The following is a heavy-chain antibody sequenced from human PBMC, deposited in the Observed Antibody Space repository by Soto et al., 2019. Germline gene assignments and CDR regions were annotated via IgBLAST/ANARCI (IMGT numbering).Heavy chain of an antibody. J-gene: IGHJ3*02. CDR3: ARDMYGHDAFDI. D-gene: IGHD2-8*01. V-gene: IGHV1-8*01. CDR2: MNPNSGNT. CDR1: GYTFTRYD. Sequence: GASVKVSCKASGYTFTRYDINWVRQATGQGLEWMGWMNPNSGNTGYAQKFQGRVTMTTDTSISTAYMELRSLRSDDTAVYYCARDMYGHDAFDIWGQGTMVTVS.